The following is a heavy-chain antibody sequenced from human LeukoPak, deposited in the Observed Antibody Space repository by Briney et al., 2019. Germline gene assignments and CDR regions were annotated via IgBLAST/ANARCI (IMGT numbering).Heavy chain of an antibody. V-gene: IGHV3-23*01. CDR1: EFTFSSYA. J-gene: IGHJ4*02. CDR2: ISGSGGST. Sequence: GGSLRLSCAASEFTFSSYAMTWVRQAPGKGLEWVSAISGSGGSTYHADSVKGRFTISRDNSKSTLYLQMNSLRAEDTAVYFCATDTSAIFDSWGQGTLVTVSS. D-gene: IGHD2-2*01. CDR3: ATDTSAIFDS.